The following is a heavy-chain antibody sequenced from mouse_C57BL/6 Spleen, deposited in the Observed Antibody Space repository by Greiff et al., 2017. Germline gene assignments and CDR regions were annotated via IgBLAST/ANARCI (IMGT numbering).Heavy chain of an antibody. D-gene: IGHD1-1*01. CDR1: GYTFTDYN. CDR3: ARSGYYYSSFYYFDY. CDR2: INPNNGGT. J-gene: IGHJ2*01. Sequence: VQLQQSGPELVKPGASVKIPCKASGYTFTDYNMDWVKQSHGNSLEWIGDINPNNGGTIYNQKFKGKATLTVDKSSSTAYMERRSLTSEDTAVYYCARSGYYYSSFYYFDYWGQGTTLTVSS. V-gene: IGHV1-18*01.